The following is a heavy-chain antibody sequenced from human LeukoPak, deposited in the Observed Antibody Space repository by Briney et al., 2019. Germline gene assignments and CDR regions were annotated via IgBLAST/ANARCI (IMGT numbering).Heavy chain of an antibody. CDR2: ISSNGGST. D-gene: IGHD3-22*01. CDR1: GLTFSKAW. V-gene: IGHV3-64D*06. CDR3: VKGDHFYDSSRPIGY. Sequence: PGGSLRLSCAASGLTFSKAWISWVRQAPGEGLEYVSAISSNGGSTYYADSVKGRFTISRDNSKNTLYLQMSSLRAEDTAVYYCVKGDHFYDSSRPIGYWGQGTLVTVSS. J-gene: IGHJ4*02.